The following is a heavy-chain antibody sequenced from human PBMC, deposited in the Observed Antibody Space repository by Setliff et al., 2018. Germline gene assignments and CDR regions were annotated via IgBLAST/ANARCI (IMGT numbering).Heavy chain of an antibody. CDR1: GGSISSYY. Sequence: PSETLSLTCTVSGGSISSYYWSWIRQPPGKGLEWIGYIYYSGSTNYNPSLKSRVTMSMDTSKNHFSLKLTSLTAADTAVYYCAREQGRSYYDSSGFDSWGQGTLVTVSS. CDR2: IYYSGST. J-gene: IGHJ4*02. CDR3: AREQGRSYYDSSGFDS. V-gene: IGHV4-59*01. D-gene: IGHD3-22*01.